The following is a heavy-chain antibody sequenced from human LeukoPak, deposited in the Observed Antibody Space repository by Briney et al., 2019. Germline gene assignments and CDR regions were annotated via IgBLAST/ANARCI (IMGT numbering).Heavy chain of an antibody. CDR3: IRSNGWPDY. CDR1: GFTFSSHW. D-gene: IGHD6-19*01. J-gene: IGHJ4*02. CDR2: INHDGRDT. Sequence: PGGSLRLSCAVSGFTFSSHWMHWVRQAPGKGPVWVSRINHDGRDTIYADSVKGRFTIFRDNAKNTLYLQMNSLRVEDTAVYYCIRSNGWPDYWGQGTLVTVSS. V-gene: IGHV3-74*01.